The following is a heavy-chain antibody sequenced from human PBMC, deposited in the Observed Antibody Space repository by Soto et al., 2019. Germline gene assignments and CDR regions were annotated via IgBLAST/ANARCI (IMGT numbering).Heavy chain of an antibody. CDR2: IYYSGST. CDR3: ARGEVDPFDY. V-gene: IGHV4-59*08. CDR1: GGSISSYY. J-gene: IGHJ4*02. D-gene: IGHD2-15*01. Sequence: SETLSLTCTVSGGSISSYYWSWIRQPPGKGLEWIGYIYYSGSTNYNPSLKSRVTISVDTSKNQFSLKLSSVTAADTAVYYCARGEVDPFDYWGQGTLVTVSS.